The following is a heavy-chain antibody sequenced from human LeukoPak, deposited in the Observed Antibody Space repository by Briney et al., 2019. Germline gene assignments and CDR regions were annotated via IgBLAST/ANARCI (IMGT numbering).Heavy chain of an antibody. Sequence: GGSLRLSCAASGFTVSDNYMSWVRQAPGKGLEWVSVFYSGGGNTNYANSVRGRFTISRDNSKNTLYLQMNSLRAEDTAVYYCARERYCGGDCHSFAFDTWGQGTMVTVSS. CDR1: GFTVSDNY. D-gene: IGHD2-21*02. CDR2: FYSGGGNT. CDR3: ARERYCGGDCHSFAFDT. V-gene: IGHV3-66*01. J-gene: IGHJ3*02.